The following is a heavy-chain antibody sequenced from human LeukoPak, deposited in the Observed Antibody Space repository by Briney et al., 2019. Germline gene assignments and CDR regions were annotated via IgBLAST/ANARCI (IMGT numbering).Heavy chain of an antibody. D-gene: IGHD4-17*01. V-gene: IGHV4-4*02. CDR3: AGVPAFYYGDYWTSSNYFDY. J-gene: IGHJ4*02. CDR1: GVSISDTKW. CDR2: IFQSGST. Sequence: SGTLSLTCAVSGVSISDTKWWSWVRQPQGKGLEWIGEIFQSGSTNYNPSLKSRVTISVDKSKNQFSLKLSSVTAADTAVYYCAGVPAFYYGDYWTSSNYFDYWGQGTLVTVSS.